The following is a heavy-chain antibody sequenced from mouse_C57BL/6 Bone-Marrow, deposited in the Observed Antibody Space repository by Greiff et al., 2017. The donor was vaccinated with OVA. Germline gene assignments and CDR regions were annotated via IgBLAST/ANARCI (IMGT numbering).Heavy chain of an antibody. CDR2: IYPRSGNT. CDR1: GYTFTSYG. Sequence: QVQLQQSGAELARPGASVKLSCKASGYTFTSYGISWVKQRTGQGLEWIGEIYPRSGNTYYNEKFKGKATLTADKSSSTAYMELRSLTSEDSAVYFCARSVYDGFSYAKDYWGQGTSVTVAS. D-gene: IGHD2-3*01. J-gene: IGHJ4*01. CDR3: ARSVYDGFSYAKDY. V-gene: IGHV1-81*01.